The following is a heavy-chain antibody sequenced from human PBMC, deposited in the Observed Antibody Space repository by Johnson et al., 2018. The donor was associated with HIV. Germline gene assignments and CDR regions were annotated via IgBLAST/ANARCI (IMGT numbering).Heavy chain of an antibody. CDR2: INSDGSST. Sequence: VQLVESGGGLVQPGRSLRLSCAASGFTFSFYWMHWVRQVPAKGLVWVSRINSDGSSTSYADSVKGRFTISRDNAKNSLYLQMNSLRGEDTAVYYCARAVQGAFDIWGQGTMVTVSS. CDR3: ARAVQGAFDI. CDR1: GFTFSFYW. J-gene: IGHJ3*02. V-gene: IGHV3-74*02.